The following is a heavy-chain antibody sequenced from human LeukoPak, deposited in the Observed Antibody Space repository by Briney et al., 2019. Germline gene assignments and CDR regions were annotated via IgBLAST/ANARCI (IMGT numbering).Heavy chain of an antibody. CDR2: IYYSGST. V-gene: IGHV4-31*03. CDR1: GGSISSGGYY. Sequence: SQTLSLTCTVSGGSISSGGYYWSWIRQHPGKGLEWIGYIYYSGSTYYNPSLKSRVTISVDTSKNQFSLKLSSVTAADTAVYYCARGSGRFGEQWYWGQGTLVTVSS. CDR3: ARGSGRFGEQWY. J-gene: IGHJ4*02. D-gene: IGHD3-10*01.